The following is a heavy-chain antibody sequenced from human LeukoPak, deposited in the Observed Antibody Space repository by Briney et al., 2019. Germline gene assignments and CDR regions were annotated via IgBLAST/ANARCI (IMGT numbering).Heavy chain of an antibody. D-gene: IGHD5-12*01. CDR1: GVTFRNYG. CDR3: TTKVMRGNLGDDYDD. Sequence: GGPLRLSCSVSGVTFRNYGMPWVRQAPGKGLEWVALISSDGIDKLYGASVKGRFTISRDDSKSTLYLQMNSLTAEDTAVYYCTTKVMRGNLGDDYDDWGQGTLVTVSS. J-gene: IGHJ4*02. V-gene: IGHV3-30*03. CDR2: ISSDGIDK.